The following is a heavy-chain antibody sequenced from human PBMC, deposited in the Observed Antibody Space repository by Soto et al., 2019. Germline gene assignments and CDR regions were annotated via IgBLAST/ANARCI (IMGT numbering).Heavy chain of an antibody. CDR3: ARDRSADRFVQYFQH. V-gene: IGHV3-21*01. J-gene: IGHJ1*01. D-gene: IGHD6-19*01. CDR2: ISSGSDSI. Sequence: GGSLRLSCAASGFIFTSYSMVWVRLAPGKGLEWVASISSGSDSIFYADSVKGRFTVSRDNAKNSLFLQMNNLRAEDTAVYFCARDRSADRFVQYFQHWGQGTQVTVSS. CDR1: GFIFTSYS.